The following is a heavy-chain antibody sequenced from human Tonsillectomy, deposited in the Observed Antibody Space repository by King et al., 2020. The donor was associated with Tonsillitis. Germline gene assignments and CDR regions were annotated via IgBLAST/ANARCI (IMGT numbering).Heavy chain of an antibody. CDR1: GYSFTSYW. Sequence: QLVQSGAEVKKPGASLKISCKGSGYSFTSYWIGWVRQMPGKGLEWMGIIYPGDSDTRYSPSFQGQVTISADKSISTAYLQWSSLKASDTAIYYCARTLFYGSGSYYVYNWFDPWGQGTLVTVSS. J-gene: IGHJ5*02. CDR2: IYPGDSDT. D-gene: IGHD3-10*01. V-gene: IGHV5-51*01. CDR3: ARTLFYGSGSYYVYNWFDP.